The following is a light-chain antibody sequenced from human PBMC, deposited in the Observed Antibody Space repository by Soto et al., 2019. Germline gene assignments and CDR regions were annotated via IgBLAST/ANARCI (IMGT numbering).Light chain of an antibody. CDR1: RTISSW. Sequence: DIQMTQSPSTLSASVGDRVTITFRASRTISSWLAWYQQRPGKAPKLLIYDGSNLETRLPSRFNGSRSGTEFTLTISSLQPDYAATYDCQQYNGFSTFAQGTYVDIK. J-gene: IGKJ2*01. V-gene: IGKV1-5*01. CDR2: DGS. CDR3: QQYNGFST.